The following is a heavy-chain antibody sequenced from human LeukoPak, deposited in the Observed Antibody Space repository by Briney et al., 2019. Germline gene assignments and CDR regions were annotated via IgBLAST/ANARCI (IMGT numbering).Heavy chain of an antibody. CDR3: AKTPYYYMDV. CDR2: MYIDGRT. V-gene: IGHV3-53*01. J-gene: IGHJ6*03. Sequence: GGSLRLSCAASGFSVTKTYMTWVRQSPGKGLEWVSVMYIDGRTYYADSVKGRFTISRDNSKNTLYLQMNSLRAEDTAVYYCAKTPYYYMDVWGKGTTVTVSS. CDR1: GFSVTKTY.